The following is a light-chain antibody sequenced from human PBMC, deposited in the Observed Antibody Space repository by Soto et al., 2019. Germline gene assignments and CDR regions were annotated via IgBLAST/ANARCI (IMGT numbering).Light chain of an antibody. V-gene: IGLV2-14*01. Sequence: QSAVAQPVCMSGPFGQSKTISCTGTGSDVVGYNYVSWYQQHPGKAPKLMIYDVSNRPSGVSNRCSGSKSGNTASLTISGLQAEDEADSYSSSYTSSSTLWVFGTGT. CDR1: GSDVVGYNY. CDR2: DVS. J-gene: IGLJ1*01. CDR3: SSYTSSSTLWV.